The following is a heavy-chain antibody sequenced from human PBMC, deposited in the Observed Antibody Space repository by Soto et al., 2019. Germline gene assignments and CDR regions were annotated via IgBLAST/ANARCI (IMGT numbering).Heavy chain of an antibody. J-gene: IGHJ6*04. CDR2: ISSSSSYI. D-gene: IGHD2-2*01. Sequence: PGGSLRLSCAASGFTFSSYSMNWVRQAPGKGLEWVSSISSSSSYIYYADSVKGRFTISRDNAKNSLYLQMNSLRAEDTAVYYCARGLVSFVVVPAAVWGKGTTVTVSS. CDR1: GFTFSSYS. CDR3: ARGLVSFVVVPAAV. V-gene: IGHV3-21*01.